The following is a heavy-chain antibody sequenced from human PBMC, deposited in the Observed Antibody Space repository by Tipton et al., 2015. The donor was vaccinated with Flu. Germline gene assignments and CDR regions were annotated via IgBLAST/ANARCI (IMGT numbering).Heavy chain of an antibody. CDR1: GLTFSNYA. J-gene: IGHJ3*02. Sequence: GSLRLSCAASGLTFSNYAMTWVRQAPGKGLEWVSGVSGGGGSTYYADSVKGRFTISRDNSKNTLYLQMNSLRAEDTAVYYCAKSQRSRVGIVVTDGAFDIWGQGTMVTVSS. D-gene: IGHD6-19*01. CDR3: AKSQRSRVGIVVTDGAFDI. V-gene: IGHV3-23*01. CDR2: VSGGGGST.